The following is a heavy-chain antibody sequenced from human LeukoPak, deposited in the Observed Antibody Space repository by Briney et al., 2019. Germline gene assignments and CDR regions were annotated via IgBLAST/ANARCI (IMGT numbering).Heavy chain of an antibody. CDR1: GFTFSDYY. D-gene: IGHD1-26*01. V-gene: IGHV3-11*04. Sequence: PGGSLRLSCAASGFTFSDYYMSWIRQAPGRGLEWVSYITNSGSSIYYADSVRGRFTISRDNTKNSLYLQMNTLRAEDTAVYYCARELGGSYWAFYIWGQGTMITVSS. CDR3: ARELGGSYWAFYI. CDR2: ITNSGSSI. J-gene: IGHJ3*02.